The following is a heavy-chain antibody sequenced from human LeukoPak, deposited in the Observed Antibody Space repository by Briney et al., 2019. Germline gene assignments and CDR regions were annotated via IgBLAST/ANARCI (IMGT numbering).Heavy chain of an antibody. CDR1: GFTFSSYS. CDR3: ARDRSASYGDGFDY. J-gene: IGHJ4*02. CDR2: ISSSSSYI. D-gene: IGHD4-17*01. V-gene: IGHV3-21*01. Sequence: GGSLRLSCAASGFTFSSYSMNWVRQAPGKGLEWVSSISSSSSYIYYADSVKGRFTISRDNAKNSLYLQMNSLRAEDTAVYYCARDRSASYGDGFDYWGQGTLVTVSS.